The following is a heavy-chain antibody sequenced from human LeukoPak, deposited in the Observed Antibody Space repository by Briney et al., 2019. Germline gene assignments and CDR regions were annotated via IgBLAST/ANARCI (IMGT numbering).Heavy chain of an antibody. CDR3: ARGKSNRRVPAASYYFDY. J-gene: IGHJ4*02. CDR1: GYTFTGYY. CDR2: INPNSGGT. D-gene: IGHD2-2*01. V-gene: IGHV1-2*02. Sequence: ASVKVSCKASGYTFTGYYMHWVRQAPGQGLEWMGWINPNSGGTNYAQKFQGRVTMTRNTSISTAYMELSSLRSEDTAVYYCARGKSNRRVPAASYYFDYWGQGTLVTVSS.